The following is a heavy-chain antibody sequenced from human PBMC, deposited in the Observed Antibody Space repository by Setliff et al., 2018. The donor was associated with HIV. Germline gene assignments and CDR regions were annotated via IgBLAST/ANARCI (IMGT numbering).Heavy chain of an antibody. Sequence: GESLKISCAASGFTFSNYGMHWVRQAPGKGLQWVSSISGSGSTTNYADSVKGRFTISRDNSKSTLYLQMNSLRGGDTALYYCAINIPSTINYPNYYYMDVWGKGTTVTVSS. CDR1: GFTFSNYG. D-gene: IGHD1-7*01. CDR2: ISGSGSTT. J-gene: IGHJ6*03. V-gene: IGHV3-23*01. CDR3: AINIPSTINYPNYYYMDV.